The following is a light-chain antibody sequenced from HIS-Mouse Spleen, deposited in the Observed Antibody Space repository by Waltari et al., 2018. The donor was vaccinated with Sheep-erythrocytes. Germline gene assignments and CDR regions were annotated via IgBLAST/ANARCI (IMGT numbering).Light chain of an antibody. CDR1: KLGDKY. CDR2: QDS. Sequence: SYELTQPPSVSVSPGQTASITCSGDKLGDKYACWYQQKPGQSPVLVIYQDSKRPSGITARFSGSNPGNTATLTISGTQAMDEADYYCQAWDSSTAVFGGGTKLTVL. J-gene: IGLJ2*01. V-gene: IGLV3-1*01. CDR3: QAWDSSTAV.